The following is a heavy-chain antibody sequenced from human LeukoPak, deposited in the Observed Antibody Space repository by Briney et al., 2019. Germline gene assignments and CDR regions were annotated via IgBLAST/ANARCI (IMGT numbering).Heavy chain of an antibody. CDR1: RFTFSKYD. CDR3: AREQGDYVNAFDI. J-gene: IGHJ3*02. CDR2: IWYDGSNK. Sequence: GGSLRLSCAASRFTFSKYDMHWVREAPGKGLEWVAVIWYDGSNKYYADSVKGRFTISRDNSKNTLYLQMNTLRAEDTAVYYCAREQGDYVNAFDIWGQGTMVTVSS. V-gene: IGHV3-33*08. D-gene: IGHD4-17*01.